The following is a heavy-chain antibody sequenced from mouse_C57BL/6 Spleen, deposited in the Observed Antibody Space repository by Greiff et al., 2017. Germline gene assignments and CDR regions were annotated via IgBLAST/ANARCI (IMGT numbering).Heavy chain of an antibody. J-gene: IGHJ3*01. D-gene: IGHD4-1*01. CDR2: IHPSDSDT. CDR1: GYTFTSYW. CDR3: AIDWDENGFAY. V-gene: IGHV1-74*01. Sequence: VQLQQPGAELVKPGASVKVSCKASGYTFTSYWMHWVKQRPGQGLEWIGRIHPSDSDTNYNQKFKGKATLTVDKSSRTAYMQLSSLTSEDSAVYYCAIDWDENGFAYWGQGTLVTVSA.